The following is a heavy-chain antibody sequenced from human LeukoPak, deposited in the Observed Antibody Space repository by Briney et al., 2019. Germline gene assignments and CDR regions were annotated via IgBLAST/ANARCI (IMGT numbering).Heavy chain of an antibody. Sequence: GASVKVSCKASGGTFSSYAISWVRQAPGQGLEWMGGIIPIFGTANYAQKFQGRVTITADESTSTAYMELSSLRSEDTAVCYCANAGGVGANWYYFDYWGQGTLVTVSS. CDR1: GGTFSSYA. V-gene: IGHV1-69*13. D-gene: IGHD1-26*01. CDR3: ANAGGVGANWYYFDY. CDR2: IIPIFGTA. J-gene: IGHJ4*02.